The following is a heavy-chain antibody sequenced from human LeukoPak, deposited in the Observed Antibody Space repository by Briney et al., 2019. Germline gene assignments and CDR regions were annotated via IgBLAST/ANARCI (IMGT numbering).Heavy chain of an antibody. J-gene: IGHJ4*02. CDR1: GGSISSYY. CDR3: ARCSSTSCYYVY. D-gene: IGHD2-2*01. CDR2: IYYSGST. V-gene: IGHV4-59*01. Sequence: SETLFLTCTASGGSISSYYWSWIRQPPGKGLEWIGYIYYSGSTNYNPSLKRRVTISVDTSKNHFSLKLSSVTAADTAVYYCARCSSTSCYYVYWGQGTLVTVSS.